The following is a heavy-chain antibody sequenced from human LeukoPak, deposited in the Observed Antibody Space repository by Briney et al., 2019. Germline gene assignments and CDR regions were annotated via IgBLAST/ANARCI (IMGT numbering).Heavy chain of an antibody. Sequence: SETLSLTCAVYGGSFSGYYWSWIRQPPGKGLEWIGEINHSGSTNYNPSLKSRVTISVDTSKNQFPLKLSSVTAADTAVYYCARHPIVVVITRRRWFDPWGQGTLVTVSS. D-gene: IGHD3-22*01. J-gene: IGHJ5*02. CDR1: GGSFSGYY. V-gene: IGHV4-34*01. CDR3: ARHPIVVVITRRRWFDP. CDR2: INHSGST.